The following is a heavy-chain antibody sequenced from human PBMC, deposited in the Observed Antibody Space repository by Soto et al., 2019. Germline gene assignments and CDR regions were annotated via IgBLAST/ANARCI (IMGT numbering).Heavy chain of an antibody. CDR1: GDSMSSGYYY. Sequence: LSVTCHCSGDSMSSGYYYLSLIRQPPGKGLEWLADISSRGTVYYTPSLKGRHTISMVTSKNQFSLRLRSVTAADTAVYFCARGRTVSSRPIDSCGHGTLVTVSS. CDR2: ISSRGTV. D-gene: IGHD4-17*01. V-gene: IGHV4-30-4*01. CDR3: ARGRTVSSRPIDS. J-gene: IGHJ5*01.